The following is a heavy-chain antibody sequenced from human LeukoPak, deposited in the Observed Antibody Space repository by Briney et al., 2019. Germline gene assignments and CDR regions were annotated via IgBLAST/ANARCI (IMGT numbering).Heavy chain of an antibody. D-gene: IGHD6-13*01. CDR1: GYTFTSYY. J-gene: IGHJ4*02. CDR2: INPSGGST. CDR3: ARHSSSWPPLGY. Sequence: GASVKVSCKASGYTFTSYYMHWVRQAPGQGLEWMGIINPSGGSTSYAQKLQGRVTMTTDTSTSTAYMELRSLRSDDTAVYYCARHSSSWPPLGYWGQGTLVTVSS. V-gene: IGHV1-46*01.